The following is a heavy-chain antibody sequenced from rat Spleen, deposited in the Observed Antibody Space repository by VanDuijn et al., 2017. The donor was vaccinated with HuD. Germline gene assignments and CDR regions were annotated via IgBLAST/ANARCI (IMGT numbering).Heavy chain of an antibody. CDR3: STLPGYNLDH. D-gene: IGHD1-4*01. CDR1: GFTFSTYG. Sequence: EVQLVESGGGLVQPGRSLKLSCAVSGFTFSTYGMAWVRLAPKKGLEWVAYISYDGGNTYYRDSVKGRFTISRDNAKSTLYLQMNSLRSEDTATYYCSTLPGYNLDHWGQGVMVTVSS. CDR2: ISYDGGNT. V-gene: IGHV5S13*01. J-gene: IGHJ2*01.